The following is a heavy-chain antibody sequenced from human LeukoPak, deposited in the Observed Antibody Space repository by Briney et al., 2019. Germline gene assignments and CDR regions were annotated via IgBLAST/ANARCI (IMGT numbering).Heavy chain of an antibody. CDR1: GGSISSSSYF. J-gene: IGHJ4*02. Sequence: SETLSLTCIVSGGSISSSSYFWGWIRQPPGKGLEWIGSFSYSGSTYYSPSLMSRVTTSVDTSRNQFSLKLSSVTAADTAVYYCARIHRYCSGGACYVLDNWGQGTLVAVSS. CDR2: FSYSGST. CDR3: ARIHRYCSGGACYVLDN. V-gene: IGHV4-39*07. D-gene: IGHD2-15*01.